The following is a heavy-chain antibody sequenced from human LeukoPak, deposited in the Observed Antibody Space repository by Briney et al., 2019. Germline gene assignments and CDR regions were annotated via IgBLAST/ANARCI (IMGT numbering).Heavy chain of an antibody. CDR1: GYTFTGYY. CDR3: ARARPGRYYDTSAYYYGGWFDP. Sequence: ASVKVSCKASGYTFTGYYMHWVRQAPGHGLEWMGWINPNSGGTNYAQKFQGRVTMTRDTSFSTAYMELSRLRSDDTAVYYCARARPGRYYDTSAYYYGGWFDPWGQGTLVTVSS. V-gene: IGHV1-2*02. J-gene: IGHJ5*02. D-gene: IGHD3-22*01. CDR2: INPNSGGT.